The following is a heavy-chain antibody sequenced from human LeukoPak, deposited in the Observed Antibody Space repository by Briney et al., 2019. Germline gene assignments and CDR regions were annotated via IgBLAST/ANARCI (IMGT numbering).Heavy chain of an antibody. J-gene: IGHJ4*02. CDR3: AKYQSGSGYDY. CDR2: ITNGCFGA. CDR1: GFTFSSYA. Sequence: GGSLRLSCAASGFTFSSYAMSWVRQAPGKGLEWVSGITNGCFGAYYAQSVKGRFTISRDNSKNTLYLQMSSLRAEDTALYYCAKYQSGSGYDYWGQGTLVTVSS. D-gene: IGHD5-12*01. V-gene: IGHV3-23*01.